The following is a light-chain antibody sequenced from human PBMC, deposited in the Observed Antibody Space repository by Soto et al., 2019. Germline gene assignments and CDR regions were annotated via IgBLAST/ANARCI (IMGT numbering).Light chain of an antibody. J-gene: IGLJ3*02. CDR1: SSDIGDYKY. Sequence: QSALTQPASVSGSPGQSITISCTGTSSDIGDYKYISWYQHHPGRAPKLILYEVSDRPSGVSNRFSGSKSGNTASLTISGLQAEDEADYYCQSYDSSLSGSGVFGGGTKVTVL. CDR2: EVS. CDR3: QSYDSSLSGSGV. V-gene: IGLV2-14*01.